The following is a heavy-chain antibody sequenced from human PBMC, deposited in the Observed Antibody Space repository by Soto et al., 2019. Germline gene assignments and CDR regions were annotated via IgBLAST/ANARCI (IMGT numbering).Heavy chain of an antibody. V-gene: IGHV5-51*01. D-gene: IGHD6-19*01. CDR2: IYLADSDT. CDR3: ARPFDTSGWYDH. J-gene: IGHJ5*02. CDR1: GYRFTSYW. Sequence: GESLKISRKGPGYRFTSYWLAWVRQKRGKGLESMGIIYLADSDTRYNPSFDGQVTISADKSIHTAYLQWSSLKASDSSMYYCARPFDTSGWYDHWGQGTLVTVSS.